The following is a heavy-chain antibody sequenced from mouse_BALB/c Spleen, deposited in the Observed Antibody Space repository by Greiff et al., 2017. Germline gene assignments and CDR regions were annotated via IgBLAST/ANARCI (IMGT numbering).Heavy chain of an antibody. Sequence: VQLKESGPSLVKPSQTLSLTCSVTGVSITSCYWNWIRKFPGNKLEYMGYISYSGSTYYNPSLKSRISITRDTSKNQYYLQLNSVTTEDTATYYCARYGNYYGSSYWYFDVWGAGTTVTVSA. D-gene: IGHD1-1*01. CDR1: GVSITSCY. CDR3: ARYGNYYGSSYWYFDV. CDR2: ISYSGST. V-gene: IGHV3-8*02. J-gene: IGHJ1*01.